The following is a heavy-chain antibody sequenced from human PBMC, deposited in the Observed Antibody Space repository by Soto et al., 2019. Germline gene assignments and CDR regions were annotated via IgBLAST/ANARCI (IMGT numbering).Heavy chain of an antibody. V-gene: IGHV1-2*02. CDR1: GYTFTGYD. CDR2: INSNSGDT. D-gene: IGHD5-12*01. J-gene: IGHJ4*02. Sequence: QVQLVQSGAEVKKPGASVKVSCKASGYTFTGYDMHWVRQSPGQGLEWMGWINSNSGDTNYAQRFQDRITMTRDTSTSTAYMELSRLRSDDTAVYYCAPATMTFDYWGQGTLVTVSS. CDR3: APATMTFDY.